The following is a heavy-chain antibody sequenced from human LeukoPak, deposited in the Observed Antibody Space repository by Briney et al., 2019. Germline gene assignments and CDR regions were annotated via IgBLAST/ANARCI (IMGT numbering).Heavy chain of an antibody. CDR1: GGSFSGYY. D-gene: IGHD2-15*01. Sequence: SETLSLTCAVYGGSFSGYYWSWIRQPPGKGLEWIGEINHSGSTNYNPSLKSRVTISVDTSKNQFSLKLSSVTAADTAVYYCARVRDTRSGGSCYDYWGQGTLVTVSS. J-gene: IGHJ4*02. CDR2: INHSGST. V-gene: IGHV4-34*01. CDR3: ARVRDTRSGGSCYDY.